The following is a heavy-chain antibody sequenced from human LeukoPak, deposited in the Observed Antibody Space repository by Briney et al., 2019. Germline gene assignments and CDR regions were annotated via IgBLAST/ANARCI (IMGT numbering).Heavy chain of an antibody. CDR1: GGTFSSYA. CDR3: ARCGESDLDWGNWFDP. V-gene: IGHV1-69*05. CDR2: IIPIFGTA. Sequence: ASVKVSCKASGGTFSSYAISWVRQAPGQGLEWMGGIIPIFGTANYAQKFQGRVIITRNTSISTAYMELSSLRSEDTAVYYCARCGESDLDWGNWFDPWGQGTLVTVSS. D-gene: IGHD3-10*01. J-gene: IGHJ5*02.